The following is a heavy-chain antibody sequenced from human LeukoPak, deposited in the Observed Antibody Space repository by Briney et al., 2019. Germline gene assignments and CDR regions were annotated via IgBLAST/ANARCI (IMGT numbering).Heavy chain of an antibody. D-gene: IGHD6-19*01. CDR1: GYTFNTYG. CDR2: VSAFNGHT. V-gene: IGHV1-18*01. Sequence: ASVTVSCTASGYTFNTYGINWVRQAPGQGLEWVGWVSAFNGHTFYAQKFQGRITMTTDTSTSTAHMELRSLTSDDTAVYYCARALAVTGRGPRDFDFWGQGTLVTVSS. J-gene: IGHJ4*02. CDR3: ARALAVTGRGPRDFDF.